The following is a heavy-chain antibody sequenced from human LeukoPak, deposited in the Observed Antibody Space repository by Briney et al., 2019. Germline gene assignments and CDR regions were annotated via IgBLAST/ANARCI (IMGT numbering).Heavy chain of an antibody. CDR2: IKSNNDGGTT. J-gene: IGHJ4*02. D-gene: IGHD2-15*01. V-gene: IGHV3-15*01. Sequence: GGSLRLSCAASGFIFSNAWMSWVGQAPGKGLEWVGRIKSNNDGGTTDYAAPVKGRFTISRDDSKNTLDLQMNSLKTEDTAVYFCVTGGVVVAANHDGYWGQGTLVTVSS. CDR3: VTGGVVVAANHDGY. CDR1: GFIFSNAW.